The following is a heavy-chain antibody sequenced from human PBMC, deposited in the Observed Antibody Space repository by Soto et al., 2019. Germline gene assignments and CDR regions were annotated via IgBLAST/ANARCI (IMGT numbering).Heavy chain of an antibody. V-gene: IGHV1-2*02. CDR1: GYTFTAYY. CDR3: ARAVHTMIQGVRFRVDQ. CDR2: SNTNGGGT. Sequence: QVQLVQSGAEMKKPGASVKVSCEASGYTFTAYYIHWVRQAPGQGLECMGWSNTNGGGTKYAQKVQGRVTMTRDTSINTAYMELTRLTSDDTAVYYCARAVHTMIQGVRFRVDQWGQGTLVTVSS. D-gene: IGHD3-10*01. J-gene: IGHJ4*02.